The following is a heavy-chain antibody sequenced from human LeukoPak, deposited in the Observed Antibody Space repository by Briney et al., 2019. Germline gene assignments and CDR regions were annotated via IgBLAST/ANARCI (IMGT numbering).Heavy chain of an antibody. CDR1: GGSISSSSYY. D-gene: IGHD6-13*01. Sequence: SETLSLTCTVSGGSISSSSYYWGWIRQPPGKGLEWIGSIYYSGSTYYNPSLKSRVTISVDTSKNQFSLKLSSVTAADTAVYYCARRRPLSSSWYTSYYYYMDVWGKGTTVTISS. CDR2: IYYSGST. CDR3: ARRRPLSSSWYTSYYYYMDV. J-gene: IGHJ6*03. V-gene: IGHV4-39*07.